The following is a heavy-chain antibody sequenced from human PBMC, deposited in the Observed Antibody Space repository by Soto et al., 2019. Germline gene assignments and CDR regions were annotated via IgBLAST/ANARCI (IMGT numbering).Heavy chain of an antibody. D-gene: IGHD1-26*01. CDR3: ARVRGSYWAYYYGMDV. V-gene: IGHV4-59*01. CDR2: IYYSGST. J-gene: IGHJ6*02. CDR1: GGSISSYY. Sequence: SETLSLTCTVSGGSISSYYWSWIRQPPGKGLEWIGYIYYSGSTNYNPSLKSRVTISVATSKNQFSLKLSSVTAADTAVYYCARVRGSYWAYYYGMDVWGQGTTVTVSS.